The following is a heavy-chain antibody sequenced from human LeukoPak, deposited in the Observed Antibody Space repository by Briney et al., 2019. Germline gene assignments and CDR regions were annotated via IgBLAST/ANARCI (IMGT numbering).Heavy chain of an antibody. Sequence: PGGSLRLSCAASGFTFSSYAMSWVRQAPGKGLEWVSAISGSGGSTYYADSVKGRFTISRDNSKNTLYLQMNSLRAEDTAVYYCVRSCFGASCYFLGAFDIWGQGTMVTVSS. J-gene: IGHJ3*02. CDR1: GFTFSSYA. D-gene: IGHD2-2*01. CDR2: ISGSGGST. CDR3: VRSCFGASCYFLGAFDI. V-gene: IGHV3-23*01.